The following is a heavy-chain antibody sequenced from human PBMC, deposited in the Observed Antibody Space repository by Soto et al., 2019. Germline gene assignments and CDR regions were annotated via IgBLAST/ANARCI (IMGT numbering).Heavy chain of an antibody. CDR3: AGDPYHVLMVNAPNLYGMDV. Sequence: ASVKVSCKASGYTFTTYDISWVRQAPGQGLEWMGRISTYNGNTNYPQSLQGRLTMTTDTSTTTAYMELRSLRSDDTAVYYCAGDPYHVLMVNAPNLYGMDVWGQGTTVTVSS. D-gene: IGHD2-8*01. CDR1: GYTFTTYD. CDR2: ISTYNGNT. V-gene: IGHV1-18*01. J-gene: IGHJ6*02.